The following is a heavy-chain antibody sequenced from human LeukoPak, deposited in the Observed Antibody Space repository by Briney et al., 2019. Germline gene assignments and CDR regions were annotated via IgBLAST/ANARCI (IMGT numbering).Heavy chain of an antibody. D-gene: IGHD1-14*01. CDR1: GLTFSTYS. V-gene: IGHV3-48*01. CDR3: ARAAQPGFDP. CDR2: ISSDSGTI. Sequence: GGSLRLSCGASGLTFSTYSMNWVRQAPGKGLEWVSYISSDSGTIYYADSVKGRFTISRDNAKNSLYLQMNSLRGEDTAVYYCARAAQPGFDPWGQGTMVTVSS. J-gene: IGHJ5*02.